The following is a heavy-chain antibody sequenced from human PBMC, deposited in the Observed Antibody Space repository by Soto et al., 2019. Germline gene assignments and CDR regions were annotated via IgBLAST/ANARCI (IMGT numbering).Heavy chain of an antibody. CDR1: GYTFTSYD. J-gene: IGHJ6*02. D-gene: IGHD3-3*01. CDR2: VNPNSGNT. V-gene: IGHV1-8*02. CDR3: ARERRDFGGMDV. Sequence: QVQLVQSGAEVKKPGASENVSCKASGYTFTSYDINWVRQATGQGLEWMGWVNPNSGNTAYAQKFQGRVTMTRNTSITTAYMELSSLRSEDTAVYYCARERRDFGGMDVWGQGTTVTV.